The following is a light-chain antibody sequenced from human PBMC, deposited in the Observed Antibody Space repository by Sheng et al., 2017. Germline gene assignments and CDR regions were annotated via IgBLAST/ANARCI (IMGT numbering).Light chain of an antibody. Sequence: EIVLTQSPGTLSLSPGERATLSCRASQSVSSSYLAWYQQKPGQAPRLLIYGASSRATGIPDRFSGSGSGTDFTLTISRLEPEDFAVYYCHQYDKWPPGTFGPGTKVDLK. V-gene: IGKV3-20*01. CDR3: HQYDKWPPGT. CDR1: QSVSSSY. J-gene: IGKJ3*01. CDR2: GAS.